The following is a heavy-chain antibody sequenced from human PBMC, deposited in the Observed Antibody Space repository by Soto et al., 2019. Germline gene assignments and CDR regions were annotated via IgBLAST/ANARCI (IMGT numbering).Heavy chain of an antibody. CDR1: GGSISSSNW. J-gene: IGHJ6*02. Sequence: QVQLQESGPGLVKPSGTLSLTCAVSGGSISSSNWWSWVRQPPGKGLEWIGEIYHSGSTNYNPSLKSRVTISVDKSKNQFSLKLSSVTAADTAVYYCARSGDKRLYYYYYGMDVWGQGTMVTVSS. CDR2: IYHSGST. V-gene: IGHV4-4*02. CDR3: ARSGDKRLYYYYYGMDV. D-gene: IGHD1-26*01.